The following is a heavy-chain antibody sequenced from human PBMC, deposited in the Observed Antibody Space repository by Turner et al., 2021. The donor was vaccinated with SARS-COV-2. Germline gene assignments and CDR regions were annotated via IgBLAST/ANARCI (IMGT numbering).Heavy chain of an antibody. CDR3: ARETGYSSSSGYTFDI. Sequence: QVLPAQSGAEVKKTGSSVKVSRKTSGGTFNRYAISWVRQAPGQGLEWMGAIIPIFGRTNYAQNFLGRVTITADKSTSTAYMELSSRRAEDTATYYCARETGYSSSSGYTFDIWGQGTRVTVSS. CDR2: IIPIFGRT. V-gene: IGHV1-69*06. D-gene: IGHD6-6*01. J-gene: IGHJ3*02. CDR1: GGTFNRYA.